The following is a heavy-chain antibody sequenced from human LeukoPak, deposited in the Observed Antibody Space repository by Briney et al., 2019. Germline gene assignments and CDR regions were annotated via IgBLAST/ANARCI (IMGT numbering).Heavy chain of an antibody. CDR1: GFTFNTYT. CDR2: ITASSTAI. CDR3: ARTYYDILTGYNPYFDY. V-gene: IGHV3-21*01. Sequence: GGSLRLSCAASGFTFNTYTMNWVRQAPGKGLEWVSSITASSTAIYSADSVKGRFTISRDNAKNFLYLQMNSLRAEDTAVYYCARTYYDILTGYNPYFDYWGQGSLVTVSS. D-gene: IGHD3-9*01. J-gene: IGHJ4*02.